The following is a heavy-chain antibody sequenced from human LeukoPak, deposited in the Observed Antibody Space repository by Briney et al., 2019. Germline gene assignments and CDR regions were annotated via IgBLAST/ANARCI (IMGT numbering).Heavy chain of an antibody. CDR1: GDSISGFY. CDR3: ARGLPSYGDYVDYYFYMDV. D-gene: IGHD4-17*01. V-gene: IGHV4-4*07. CDR2: ISTSGST. Sequence: SETLSPTCTVSGDSISGFYWSWIRQPAGKGLQWIGRISTSGSTNYNPSLKSRVTMSVDRSTNEFSLTVRSVTAADTALYYCARGLPSYGDYVDYYFYMDVWGEGTTVTVSS. J-gene: IGHJ6*03.